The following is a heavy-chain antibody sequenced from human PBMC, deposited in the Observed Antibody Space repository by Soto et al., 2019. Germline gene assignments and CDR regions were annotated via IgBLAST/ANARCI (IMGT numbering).Heavy chain of an antibody. Sequence: QVQLQESGPGLVEPSQTVSLTCTVSGGSISSDEYCWSWIRQTPGKGLEWIGHIYNRGSTYSNPSLKSRVTISVATSKNQFSLKLSSVTAADTAVYYCARGPSGDKVDYWGQGTLVTVSS. J-gene: IGHJ4*02. CDR3: ARGPSGDKVDY. V-gene: IGHV4-30-4*01. CDR2: IYNRGST. CDR1: GGSISSDEYC. D-gene: IGHD1-26*01.